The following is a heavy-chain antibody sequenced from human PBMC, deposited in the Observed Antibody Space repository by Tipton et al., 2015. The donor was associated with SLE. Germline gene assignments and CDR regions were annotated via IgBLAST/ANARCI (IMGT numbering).Heavy chain of an antibody. CDR2: IYYSGST. J-gene: IGHJ3*02. Sequence: TLSLTCTVSGGSISSHYWSWIRQPPGKGLGWIGSIYYSGSTYYNPSLKSRVTISVATSKNQCSLKLSSVTAADTAEYYCARQQLLKDGSGTTGAAFGIWGQGTMVTVSS. D-gene: IGHD3-10*01. CDR3: ARQQLLKDGSGTTGAAFGI. CDR1: GGSISSHY. V-gene: IGHV4-59*08.